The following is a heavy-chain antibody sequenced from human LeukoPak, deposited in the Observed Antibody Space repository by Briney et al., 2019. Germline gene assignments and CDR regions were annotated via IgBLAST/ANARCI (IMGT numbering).Heavy chain of an antibody. Sequence: KASETLSLTCAVYGGSFSGYYWSWIRQPPGKGLEWIGEINHSGSTNYNPSLKSRVTISVDTSKNQFSLKLSSVTAADTAVYYCASDSSGFNWFDPWGQGTLVTVSS. CDR2: INHSGST. J-gene: IGHJ5*02. CDR3: ASDSSGFNWFDP. V-gene: IGHV4-34*01. D-gene: IGHD3-22*01. CDR1: GGSFSGYY.